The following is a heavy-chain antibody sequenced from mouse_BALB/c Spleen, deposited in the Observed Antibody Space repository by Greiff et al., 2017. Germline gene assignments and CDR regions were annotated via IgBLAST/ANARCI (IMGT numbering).Heavy chain of an antibody. Sequence: DVQLVESGGDLVKPGGSLKLSCAASGFTFSSYGMSWVRQTPDKRLEWVATISSGGRYTYYPDSVKGRFTISRDNAKNTLYLQMSSLKSEDTAMYYCARHPPDGYYDYWGQGTTLTVSS. J-gene: IGHJ2*01. D-gene: IGHD2-3*01. CDR2: ISSGGRYT. V-gene: IGHV5-6*01. CDR1: GFTFSSYG. CDR3: ARHPPDGYYDY.